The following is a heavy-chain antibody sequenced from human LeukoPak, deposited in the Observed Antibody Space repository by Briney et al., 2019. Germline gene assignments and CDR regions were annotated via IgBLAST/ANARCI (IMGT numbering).Heavy chain of an antibody. V-gene: IGHV3-11*01. J-gene: IGHJ5*02. CDR1: ELTLSDYY. CDR3: TRDPEYSDT. Sequence: GGSLRLSCTASELTLSDYYINWIRQAPGKGLEWISYISASGTSIYHADSVKGRFSVSRDNANNSVFLQMDGLRVEDSAVYFCTRDPEYSDTWSQGTLVTVSP. CDR2: ISASGTSI. D-gene: IGHD4-11*01.